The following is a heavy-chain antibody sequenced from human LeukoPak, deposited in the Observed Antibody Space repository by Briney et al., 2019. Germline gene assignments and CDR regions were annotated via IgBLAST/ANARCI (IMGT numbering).Heavy chain of an antibody. V-gene: IGHV4-59*08. CDR3: ARLTKFLTGYYPTP. CDR1: SASISTYY. Sequence: PSETLSLTCTVSSASISTYYCNWIRQPPGKGLEWIWYIYYSGSTNYNPSLKSRLTISVDTSKNQFSLKLSSVTAADTAVYYCARLTKFLTGYYPTPWGQGTLVTVSS. D-gene: IGHD3-9*01. CDR2: IYYSGST. J-gene: IGHJ5*02.